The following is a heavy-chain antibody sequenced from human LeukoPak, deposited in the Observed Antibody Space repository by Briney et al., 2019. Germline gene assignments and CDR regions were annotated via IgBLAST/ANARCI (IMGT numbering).Heavy chain of an antibody. CDR1: GGSISSYY. J-gene: IGHJ4*02. CDR3: ARDTRPLTIFGVVTVFDY. CDR2: IYYSGST. Sequence: PSETLSLTCTVSGGSISSYYWSWIRQPPGKGLEWIGYIYYSGSTNYNPSLKSRVIISVDTSKNQFSLKLSSVTAADTAVYYCARDTRPLTIFGVVTVFDYWGQGTLVTVSS. V-gene: IGHV4-59*01. D-gene: IGHD3-3*01.